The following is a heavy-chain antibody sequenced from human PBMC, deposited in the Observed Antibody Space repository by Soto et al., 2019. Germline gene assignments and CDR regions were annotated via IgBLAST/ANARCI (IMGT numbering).Heavy chain of an antibody. D-gene: IGHD3-3*02. J-gene: IGHJ5*02. CDR3: ARQSLALRKNNWFDP. CDR2: IFYLGSS. CDR1: GDSIISSDFY. Sequence: SETLSLTCTVSGDSIISSDFYWGWVRHPPGKGLEWIGSIFYLGSSYYNPSLKSRVTMSVATSKNEFPLRLRAVAAADTVLFFCARQSLALRKNNWFDPWGQGIMVTISS. V-gene: IGHV4-39*01.